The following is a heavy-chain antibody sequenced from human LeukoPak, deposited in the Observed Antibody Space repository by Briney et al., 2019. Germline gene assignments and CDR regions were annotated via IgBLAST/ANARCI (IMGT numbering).Heavy chain of an antibody. Sequence: GGSLILSCVASGFTFSSYEMNGVRQAPGKGLEWVSYISSSGGTIYYADSVKGRFTISRDNAKNSLYLQMNSLRAEDTAVYYCARDFGDRYGNDWFAPWGNGTMVTVSS. V-gene: IGHV3-48*03. J-gene: IGHJ5*02. CDR1: GFTFSSYE. D-gene: IGHD5-18*01. CDR3: ARDFGDRYGNDWFAP. CDR2: ISSSGGTI.